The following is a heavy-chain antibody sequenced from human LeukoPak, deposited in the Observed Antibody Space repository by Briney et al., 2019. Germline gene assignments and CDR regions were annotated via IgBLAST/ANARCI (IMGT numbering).Heavy chain of an antibody. CDR2: IIAYNGNT. V-gene: IGHV1-18*01. Sequence: ASVTVTCKASGYTFTSYGISWVRQAPGQGLEWMGWIIAYNGNTNYAQKLQGRVTMTTDTSTSTAYMDLRSLRSDDTAVYYCARDHPRGTGYYTFWGQGTLVTVSS. J-gene: IGHJ4*02. CDR1: GYTFTSYG. CDR3: ARDHPRGTGYYTF. D-gene: IGHD3/OR15-3a*01.